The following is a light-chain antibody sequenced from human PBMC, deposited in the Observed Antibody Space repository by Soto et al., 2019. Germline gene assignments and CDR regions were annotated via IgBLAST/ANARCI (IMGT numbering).Light chain of an antibody. V-gene: IGKV3-20*01. J-gene: IGKJ2*01. CDR3: QQFDDSRPAFT. CDR1: QTVNSRH. CDR2: GAS. Sequence: LTQAPGTLSLSPGERATLSCRASQTVNSRHLNWYQHKPGQAPRLLIYGASIRATGIPDRFRGSRSGADFSLTITRLEPEDSAVYYCQQFDDSRPAFTFGQGTKLEI.